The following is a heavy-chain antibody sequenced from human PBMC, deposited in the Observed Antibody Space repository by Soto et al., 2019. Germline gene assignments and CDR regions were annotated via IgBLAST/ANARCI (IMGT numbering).Heavy chain of an antibody. CDR3: AKHNHIETSPYFDY. Sequence: QVQLVESGGGVVQPGRSLRLSCAASGFTFSSYGMHWVRQAPGKGLEWVAVISYDGSDKYYADSVKGRFTISRDNSKNTLYLKLNGLRAEATVWNYFAKHNHIETSPYFDYWGREPWSPSPQ. CDR1: GFTFSSYG. J-gene: IGHJ4*02. V-gene: IGHV3-30*18. D-gene: IGHD2-2*01. CDR2: ISYDGSDK.